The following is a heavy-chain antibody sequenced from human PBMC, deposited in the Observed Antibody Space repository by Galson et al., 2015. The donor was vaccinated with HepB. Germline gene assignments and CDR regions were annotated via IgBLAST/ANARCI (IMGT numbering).Heavy chain of an antibody. Sequence: PALEKPTQTLTLTCTFSGFSLSTSGVGVGWIRQPPGKALEWLALIYWNDDKRYSPSLKSRLTITKDTSKNQVVLTMTNMDPVDTATYYCAHRRAGYNAFDYWGQGTLVTISS. J-gene: IGHJ4*02. CDR2: IYWNDDK. CDR3: AHRRAGYNAFDY. CDR1: GFSLSTSGVG. D-gene: IGHD5-24*01. V-gene: IGHV2-5*01.